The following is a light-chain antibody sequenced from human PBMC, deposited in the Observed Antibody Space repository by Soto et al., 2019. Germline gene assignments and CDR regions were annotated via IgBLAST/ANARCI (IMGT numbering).Light chain of an antibody. V-gene: IGKV3-20*01. CDR1: QSVSSSY. CDR2: GAS. J-gene: IGKJ5*01. CDR3: QQYGSSST. Sequence: EIVLTQSPGTLSLSPGERATLSCRASQSVSSSYLAWYQQKPGQAPRLLIYGASSRPTGIPDRFSGSGSGTDFALTISRLEPEDFAVYYCQQYGSSSTFGQWTRLEIK.